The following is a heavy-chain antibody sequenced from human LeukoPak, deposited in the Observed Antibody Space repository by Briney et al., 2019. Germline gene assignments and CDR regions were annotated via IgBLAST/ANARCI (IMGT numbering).Heavy chain of an antibody. V-gene: IGHV3-66*01. CDR3: ARGEPATPASLDY. D-gene: IGHD3-16*01. Sequence: GGSLRLSCAASGFTVSSNYMSWVRQAPGKGLEWVSVIYSGGSTYYADSVKGRFTISRDNSKNTLYLQMNSLRAEDTALYYCARGEPATPASLDYWGQGTLVTVSS. CDR1: GFTVSSNY. J-gene: IGHJ4*02. CDR2: IYSGGST.